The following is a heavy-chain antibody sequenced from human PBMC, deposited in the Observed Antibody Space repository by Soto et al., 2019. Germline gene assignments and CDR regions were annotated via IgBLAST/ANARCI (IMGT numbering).Heavy chain of an antibody. CDR2: ISGSGGST. Sequence: PGGSLRLSCAASGFTFSSYAMSWVRQAPGKGLEWVSAISGSGGSTYYADSVKGRFTISRDNSKNTLYLQMNSLRAEDTAVYYCAKSLCYYDFWSGYYCYGMDVWGQGTTVTVSS. V-gene: IGHV3-23*01. J-gene: IGHJ6*02. CDR1: GFTFSSYA. D-gene: IGHD3-3*01. CDR3: AKSLCYYDFWSGYYCYGMDV.